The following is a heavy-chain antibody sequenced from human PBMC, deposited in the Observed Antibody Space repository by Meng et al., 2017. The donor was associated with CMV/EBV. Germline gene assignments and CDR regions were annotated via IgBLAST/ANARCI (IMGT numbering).Heavy chain of an antibody. J-gene: IGHJ6*02. CDR2: IIPIFGTA. V-gene: IGHV1-69*05. CDR1: GGIFSSYA. Sequence: SLQVSCKASGGIFSSYASSWVRQAPGQGLEWRVAIIPIFGTANYAQKFQGRVTITTDESTSTAYMELSSLRSEDTAVYYCARRAGSNENLYCGGDCYFYYYYGMDVWGQGTTVTVSS. D-gene: IGHD2-21*01. CDR3: ARRAGSNENLYCGGDCYFYYYYGMDV.